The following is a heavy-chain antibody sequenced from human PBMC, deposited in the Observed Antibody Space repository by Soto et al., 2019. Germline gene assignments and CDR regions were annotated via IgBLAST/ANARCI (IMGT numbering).Heavy chain of an antibody. J-gene: IGHJ4*02. CDR2: IYHSGST. D-gene: IGHD3-22*01. V-gene: IGHV4-4*02. CDR3: ARERGYYDSSGYLAEFDY. CDR1: GGSISSSNW. Sequence: QVQLQESGPGLVKPSGTLSLTCAVSGGSISSSNWWSWVRQPPGKGLEWIGEIYHSGSTNYNPSLKSRVTISVDKSKNQFSLKLSSVTAADTAVYYCARERGYYDSSGYLAEFDYWGQGTLVTVSS.